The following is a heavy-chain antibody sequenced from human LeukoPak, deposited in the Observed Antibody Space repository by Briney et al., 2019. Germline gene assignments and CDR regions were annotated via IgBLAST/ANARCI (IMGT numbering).Heavy chain of an antibody. Sequence: ASVKVSCKASGGTFSSYAISWVRQAPGQGLEWMGGIIPIFGTANYAQKFQGRVTMTEDTSTDTAYMELSSLRSEDTAVYYCATDRHDYIMDYWGQGTLVTVSS. CDR1: GGTFSSYA. D-gene: IGHD4-11*01. CDR3: ATDRHDYIMDY. V-gene: IGHV1-69*06. J-gene: IGHJ4*02. CDR2: IIPIFGTA.